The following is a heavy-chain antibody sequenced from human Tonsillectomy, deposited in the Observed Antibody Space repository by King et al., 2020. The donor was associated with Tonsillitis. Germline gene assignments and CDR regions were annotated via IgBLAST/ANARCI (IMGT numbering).Heavy chain of an antibody. V-gene: IGHV4-39*01. CDR3: ARLEGEYCSGGSCYPDY. CDR1: DDSISSSRYY. D-gene: IGHD2-15*01. Sequence: QLQESGPGLVKPSETLSLTCTVSDDSISSSRYYWGWIRQPPGKGLEWIGSAHYSVNTYYNLSLKSRVTISVDTSKSQISLKLNSVTAADTAVYYCARLEGEYCSGGSCYPDYWGQGTLVIVSS. J-gene: IGHJ4*02. CDR2: AHYSVNT.